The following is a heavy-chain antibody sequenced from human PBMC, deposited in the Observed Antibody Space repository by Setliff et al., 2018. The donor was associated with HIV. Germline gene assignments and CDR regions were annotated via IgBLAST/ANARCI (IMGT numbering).Heavy chain of an antibody. D-gene: IGHD6-13*01. CDR2: ISGSGDST. V-gene: IGHV3-23*01. Sequence: GGPLRLSCATSGFTFSSYAMSWVRQAPGKGLEWVSAISGSGDSTYYADSVKGRFTISRDNSKNTLYLQMNSLRADDTAVYYCAKDPSDSSSWYYFHYWGQGALVTVSS. J-gene: IGHJ4*02. CDR3: AKDPSDSSSWYYFHY. CDR1: GFTFSSYA.